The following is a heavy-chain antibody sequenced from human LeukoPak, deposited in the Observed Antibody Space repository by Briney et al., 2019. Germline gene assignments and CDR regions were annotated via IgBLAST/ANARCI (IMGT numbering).Heavy chain of an antibody. Sequence: PGGSLRLSCAASGFTFSSYAMNWVRQAPGKGLEWVSSISSSSSYIYYADSVKGRFTISRDNAKNSLYLQMNSLRAEDTAVYYCARSPSYCSSTSCYDDWFDPWGQGTLVTVSS. D-gene: IGHD2-2*01. CDR3: ARSPSYCSSTSCYDDWFDP. J-gene: IGHJ5*02. CDR2: ISSSSSYI. V-gene: IGHV3-21*01. CDR1: GFTFSSYA.